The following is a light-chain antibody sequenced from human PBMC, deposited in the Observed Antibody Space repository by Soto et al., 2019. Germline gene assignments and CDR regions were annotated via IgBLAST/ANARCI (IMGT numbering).Light chain of an antibody. CDR2: GAS. V-gene: IGKV3-15*01. CDR1: QSVNSN. CDR3: QQYNNWPFT. Sequence: PVTLSVSPGERATLSCRASQSVNSNLAWYQQKPGQAPRLLIYGASTRATGIPASFIGNGSGTEFTLTASSLQPEDFAVYYCQQYNNWPFTFGPGTKVDIK. J-gene: IGKJ3*01.